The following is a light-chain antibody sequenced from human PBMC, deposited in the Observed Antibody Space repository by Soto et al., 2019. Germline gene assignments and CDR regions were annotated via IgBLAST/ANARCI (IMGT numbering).Light chain of an antibody. V-gene: IGKV1D-8*01. CDR1: QGISSY. J-gene: IGKJ1*01. CDR2: AAS. Sequence: VIWMTQSPSLLSASTGDRVTISCRTSQGISSYLAWYQQKPGKAPELLIYAASTLQSGIPSRFSGSGSGTDFTLTISCLKSEDCATYYCQQYDSFPWTGREGIIVEIK. CDR3: QQYDSFPWT.